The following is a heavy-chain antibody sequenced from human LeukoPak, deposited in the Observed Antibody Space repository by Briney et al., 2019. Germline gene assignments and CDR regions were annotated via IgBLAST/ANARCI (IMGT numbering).Heavy chain of an antibody. V-gene: IGHV3-7*05. Sequence: GGSLRLSCAVSGFTFSNYWINWVRQAPGKGLEWVANMKQDGSEKYYVDSVKGRFTISRDNAKNVLYLQMNSLRDEDTAVYYCARDSSGWKYYFDYWGQGTLVTVSS. CDR1: GFTFSNYW. J-gene: IGHJ4*02. CDR2: MKQDGSEK. CDR3: ARDSSGWKYYFDY. D-gene: IGHD6-19*01.